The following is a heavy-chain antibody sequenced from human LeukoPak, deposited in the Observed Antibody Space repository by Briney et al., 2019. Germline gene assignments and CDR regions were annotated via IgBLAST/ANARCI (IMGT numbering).Heavy chain of an antibody. CDR3: AKASIAAAGGYFQH. D-gene: IGHD6-13*01. CDR2: ISYDGTNK. CDR1: GFTFSSYG. V-gene: IGHV3-30*18. J-gene: IGHJ1*01. Sequence: GRSLRLSCAASGFTFSSYGMHWVRQAPGKGLEWVALISYDGTNKYYGDSVKGRFTISRDKSKSTLFLQMNGLRAEDTAVYYCAKASIAAAGGYFQHWGQGTLVTVSS.